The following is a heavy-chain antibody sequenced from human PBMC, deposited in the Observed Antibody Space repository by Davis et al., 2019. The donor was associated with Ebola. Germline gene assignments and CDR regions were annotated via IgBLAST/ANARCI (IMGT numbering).Heavy chain of an antibody. CDR1: DYTFSNYA. D-gene: IGHD3-10*01. V-gene: IGHV1-18*01. CDR3: ARVPSYFGSGKYYFDY. CDR2: MNTDTGTV. Sequence: AASVKVSCKASDYTFSNYAITWVRQAPGQGLEWMARMNTDTGTVNYSQKFEGRVTVTADRTTTTTYMELRGLGSDDTAVYYCARVPSYFGSGKYYFDYWGQGTLVTVSS. J-gene: IGHJ4*02.